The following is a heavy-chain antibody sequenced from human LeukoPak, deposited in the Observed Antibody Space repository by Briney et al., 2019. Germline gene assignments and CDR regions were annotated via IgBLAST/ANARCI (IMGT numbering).Heavy chain of an antibody. CDR2: ISWNSGSI. J-gene: IGHJ1*01. Sequence: GGSLRLSCAASGFTFDDYAMHWVRQAPGKGLEWVSGISWNSGSIGYADSVKGRFTISRDNAKNSLYLQMNSLRAEDTALYYCAKGVDVVRQYFQHWGQGTLVTVSS. D-gene: IGHD3-22*01. CDR1: GFTFDDYA. V-gene: IGHV3-9*01. CDR3: AKGVDVVRQYFQH.